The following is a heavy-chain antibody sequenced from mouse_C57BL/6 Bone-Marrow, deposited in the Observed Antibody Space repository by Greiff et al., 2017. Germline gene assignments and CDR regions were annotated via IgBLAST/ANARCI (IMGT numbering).Heavy chain of an antibody. V-gene: IGHV1-64*01. CDR1: GYTFTSYW. J-gene: IGHJ2*01. CDR2: IHPNSGST. CDR3: ARDYYGSSFFDY. D-gene: IGHD1-1*01. Sequence: QVQLKQPGAELVKPGASVKLSCKASGYTFTSYWLHWVKQRPGQGLEWIGMIHPNSGSTNYNEKFKSKATLTVDKSSSTAYMTLSSLASDDSAVYYCARDYYGSSFFDYWGQGTTLTVSS.